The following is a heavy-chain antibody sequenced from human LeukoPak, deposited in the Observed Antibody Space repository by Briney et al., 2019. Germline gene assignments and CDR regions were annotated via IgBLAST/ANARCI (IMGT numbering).Heavy chain of an antibody. D-gene: IGHD5-24*01. CDR3: AKLGQSGYNSYY. Sequence: GGSLRLSCAASGFTFSRYGMHWVRQAPGKGLEWVAVISYDGSNKYYADSVKGRFTISRDNSKDTLYLQMNSLRAEDTAVYYCAKLGQSGYNSYYWGQGTLVTVSS. J-gene: IGHJ4*02. CDR2: ISYDGSNK. CDR1: GFTFSRYG. V-gene: IGHV3-30*18.